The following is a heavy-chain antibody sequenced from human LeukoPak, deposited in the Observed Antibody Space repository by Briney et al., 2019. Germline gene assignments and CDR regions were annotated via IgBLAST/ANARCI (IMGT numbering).Heavy chain of an antibody. J-gene: IGHJ4*02. CDR3: AKALDRITIFGVVITLSFDY. D-gene: IGHD3-3*01. Sequence: GGSLRLSCAASGLTFGSYAMSWVRQAPGKGREWVSAISGSGGSTYYADSVRGRFTISRDNSKNTLYLQMNSLRAEDAAVYYCAKALDRITIFGVVITLSFDYWGPGNPGHRLL. CDR2: ISGSGGST. V-gene: IGHV3-23*01. CDR1: GLTFGSYA.